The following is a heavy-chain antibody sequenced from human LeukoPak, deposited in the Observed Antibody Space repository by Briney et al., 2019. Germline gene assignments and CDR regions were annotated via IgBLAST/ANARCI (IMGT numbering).Heavy chain of an antibody. Sequence: GGSLRLSCAASGFTFDDYAMHWVRQPPGKGLECLSIKCWSSDYIGYAHPVKGRFTVSRDKAENSVYLQMNSLRPEDTAFYFCAKDRGTYSSGFFFDSWGQGTLVTVSS. CDR1: GFTFDDYA. D-gene: IGHD6-19*01. V-gene: IGHV3-9*01. CDR2: KCWSSDYI. CDR3: AKDRGTYSSGFFFDS. J-gene: IGHJ4*02.